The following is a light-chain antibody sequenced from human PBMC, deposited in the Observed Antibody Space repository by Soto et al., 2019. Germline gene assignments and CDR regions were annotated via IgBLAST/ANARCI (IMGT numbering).Light chain of an antibody. CDR3: SAYSISSPLVV. CDR2: EVS. J-gene: IGLJ3*02. CDR1: GSDIGGYNY. Sequence: QSALTQPASVSGSPGQSITISCTGTGSDIGGYNYVSWYQQHPGKAPKVIIYEVSNRPSGVSSSFSGSKSGDTASLNISGLQYEDEADYFCSAYSISSPLVVFGGGTTLTVL. V-gene: IGLV2-14*01.